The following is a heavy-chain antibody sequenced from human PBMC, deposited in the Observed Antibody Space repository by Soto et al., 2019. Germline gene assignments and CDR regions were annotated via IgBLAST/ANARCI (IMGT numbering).Heavy chain of an antibody. J-gene: IGHJ3*02. CDR2: INSDGSST. V-gene: IGHV3-74*01. CDR1: GFTFSSDW. D-gene: IGHD2-15*01. Sequence: PWGSLRLSCAASGFTFSSDWMHWVRQAPGKGLVWVSRINSDGSSTSYADSVKGRFTISRDNAKNTLYLQMNSLRAEDTAVYYCARPRVVAAYNDAFDIWGQGTMVTVSS. CDR3: ARPRVVAAYNDAFDI.